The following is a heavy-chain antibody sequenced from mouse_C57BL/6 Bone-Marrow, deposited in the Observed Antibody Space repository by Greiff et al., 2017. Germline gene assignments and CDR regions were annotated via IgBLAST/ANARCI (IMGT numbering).Heavy chain of an antibody. CDR1: GFTFSSYG. CDR2: ISSGGSYT. D-gene: IGHD1-1*01. J-gene: IGHJ2*01. CDR3: ARHRGGGSSYGNYFDY. Sequence: EVHLVESGGDLVKPGGSLKLSCAASGFTFSSYGMSWVRQTPDKRLEWVATISSGGSYTYYPDSVKGRFTISRDNAKNTLYLQMSSLKSEDTAMYYCARHRGGGSSYGNYFDYWGQGTTLTVSS. V-gene: IGHV5-6*01.